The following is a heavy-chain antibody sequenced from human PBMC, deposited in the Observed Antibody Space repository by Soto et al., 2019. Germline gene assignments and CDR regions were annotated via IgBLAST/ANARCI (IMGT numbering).Heavy chain of an antibody. CDR3: ARKGKNSRGQYWVAC. J-gene: IGHJ1*01. CDR2: IFPDDSDT. Sequence: GEYLQVSCKGSVYSFTSYWISWVRQMPGKGLERMGIIFPDDSDTRYSPSFQGQVTISADKSISTAYLQWSSLKASDTAMYYCARKGKNSRGQYWVACWGQGHLVTVSS. CDR1: VYSFTSYW. V-gene: IGHV5-51*01. D-gene: IGHD3-22*01.